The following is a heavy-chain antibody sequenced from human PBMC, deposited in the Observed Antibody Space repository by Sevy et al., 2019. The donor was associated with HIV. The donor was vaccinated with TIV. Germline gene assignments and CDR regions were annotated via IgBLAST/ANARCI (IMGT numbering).Heavy chain of an antibody. J-gene: IGHJ4*02. Sequence: SETLSLTCAVYGGSFSGYYWSWIRQPPGKGLEWIGEINHSGSTNYNPSLKSRVTISVDTSKNQFSLKLGPVTAADTAVYYCARGPLYYYDSSGYYRYFDYWGQGTLVTVSS. D-gene: IGHD3-22*01. CDR3: ARGPLYYYDSSGYYRYFDY. CDR1: GGSFSGYY. CDR2: INHSGST. V-gene: IGHV4-34*01.